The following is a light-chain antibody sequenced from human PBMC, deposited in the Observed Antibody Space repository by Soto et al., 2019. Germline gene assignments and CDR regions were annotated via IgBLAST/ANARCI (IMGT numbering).Light chain of an antibody. CDR1: QTVSNSD. J-gene: IGKJ2*01. V-gene: IGKV3-20*01. Sequence: EIVLTQSPGTLSLSPGEWATLSCRVSQTVSNSDLAWYQQQPGQAPRLLIYGTSSRATGIPDRFSGSGSGTDFTLTISRLEPEDFAVYYCQHYGTSPPYMFGQGTKLEIK. CDR3: QHYGTSPPYM. CDR2: GTS.